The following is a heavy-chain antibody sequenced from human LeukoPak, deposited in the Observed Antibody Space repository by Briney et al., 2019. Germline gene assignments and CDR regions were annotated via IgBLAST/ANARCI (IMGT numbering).Heavy chain of an antibody. CDR2: MSGYNGDT. J-gene: IGHJ4*02. CDR3: ARAARYCSTTSCFAEIYYFDY. CDR1: DYTFTTYG. Sequence: ASVKLSCKTSDYTFTTYGISWVRQAPGQGLEWMGWMSGYNGDTNFAHKYQDRVTFTKDKSTSTAYLELRSLSSDDTAVYYCARAARYCSTTSCFAEIYYFDYWGQGTLVTVSS. D-gene: IGHD2-2*01. V-gene: IGHV1-18*04.